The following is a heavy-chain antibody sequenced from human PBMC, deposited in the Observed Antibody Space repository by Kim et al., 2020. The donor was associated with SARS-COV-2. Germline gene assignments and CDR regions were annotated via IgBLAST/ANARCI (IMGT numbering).Heavy chain of an antibody. D-gene: IGHD3-3*01. CDR1: GYTFTSHA. CDR3: ASTFWSGYTNWFDP. J-gene: IGHJ5*02. Sequence: ASVKVSCKASGYTFTSHAMNWVRQAPGQGLEWMGWINTNTGNPTYAQGFTGRFVFSLDTSVSTAYLQISSLKAEDTAVYYCASTFWSGYTNWFDPWGQGTLVTVSS. CDR2: INTNTGNP. V-gene: IGHV7-4-1*02.